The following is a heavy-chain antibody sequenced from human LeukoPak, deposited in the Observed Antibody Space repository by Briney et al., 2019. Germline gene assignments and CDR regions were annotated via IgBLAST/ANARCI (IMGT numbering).Heavy chain of an antibody. CDR3: ARARGTGWLAQNNWFDP. CDR2: INPNSGGT. D-gene: IGHD6-19*01. Sequence: ASAKVSCKASGYTFTGYYMHWVRQAPGQGLEWMGWINPNSGGTNYAQKFQGRVTMTRDTSISTAYMELSRLRSDDTAVYYCARARGTGWLAQNNWFDPWGQGTLVTVSS. V-gene: IGHV1-2*02. CDR1: GYTFTGYY. J-gene: IGHJ5*02.